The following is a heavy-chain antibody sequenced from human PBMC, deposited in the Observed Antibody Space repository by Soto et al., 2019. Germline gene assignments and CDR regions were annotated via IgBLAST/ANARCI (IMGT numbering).Heavy chain of an antibody. CDR3: ARDDGYYRLYDY. J-gene: IGHJ4*02. D-gene: IGHD3-3*01. CDR2: IYYTRSS. CDR1: GCSISSGDYF. Sequence: QVRLQESGPGLVKPSQTLSLTCTVSGCSISSGDYFWSWVRQPPAKGLEWIGYIYYTRSSSYNPSLKSRITMSVDTSKNQFSLKVSSVTAADTAVYFCARDDGYYRLYDYWGQGTLVTVSS. V-gene: IGHV4-30-4*01.